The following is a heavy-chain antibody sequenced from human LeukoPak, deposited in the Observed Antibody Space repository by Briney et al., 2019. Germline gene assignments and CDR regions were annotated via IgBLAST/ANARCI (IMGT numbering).Heavy chain of an antibody. CDR1: GFTFSSYS. CDR3: GSSHDYGDYVDAFDI. CDR2: ISGSSSTI. D-gene: IGHD4-17*01. Sequence: PGGSLRLSCAASGFTFSSYSMNWVRQAPGKGLEWVSYISGSSSTIYYADSVKGRFTISRDNAKNSLYLQMNSLRAEDTAVYYCGSSHDYGDYVDAFDIWGQGTMVTVSS. J-gene: IGHJ3*02. V-gene: IGHV3-48*04.